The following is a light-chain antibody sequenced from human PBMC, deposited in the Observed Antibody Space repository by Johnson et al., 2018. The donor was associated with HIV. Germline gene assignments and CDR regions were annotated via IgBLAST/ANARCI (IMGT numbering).Light chain of an antibody. Sequence: QSVLTQPPSVSAAPGQMVTISCSGNNYNIGYNSVSWYKQVPGTAPKLLIYDNKKRPSGIADRFSASKSGPSATLDITGLQTGDEADDYCGAWESGLTAQFVFGSGTTITVL. CDR1: NYNIGYNS. J-gene: IGLJ1*01. CDR2: DNK. CDR3: GAWESGLTAQFV. V-gene: IGLV1-51*01.